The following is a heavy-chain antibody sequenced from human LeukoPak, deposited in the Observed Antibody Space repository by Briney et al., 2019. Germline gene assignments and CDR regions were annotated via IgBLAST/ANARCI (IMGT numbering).Heavy chain of an antibody. CDR1: GFTFSSYA. CDR2: ISYDGSNK. CDR3: ARERGYYDSSGYYDGGFDY. Sequence: PGGSQRLSCAASGFTFSSYAMHWVRQAPGKGLEWVADISYDGSNKYYADSVKGRFTIARDNSKNTLYLQMNSLRAEDTAVYYCARERGYYDSSGYYDGGFDYWGQGTLVTVSS. V-gene: IGHV3-30*04. J-gene: IGHJ4*02. D-gene: IGHD3-22*01.